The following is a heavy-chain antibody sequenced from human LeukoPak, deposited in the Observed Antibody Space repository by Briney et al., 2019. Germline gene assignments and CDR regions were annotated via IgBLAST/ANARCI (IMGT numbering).Heavy chain of an antibody. J-gene: IGHJ4*01. Sequence: GASVKVPWNASRYTFTRYYMHWVRQAPRQGLEWIVRINPNSCCTHYAQKFEGRVTMTSDTSISTAYMELSRLRSDDTAVYYCAKSDCSGGSCYLGYLGHGTLVTVSS. CDR1: RYTFTRYY. D-gene: IGHD2-15*01. V-gene: IGHV1-2*06. CDR3: AKSDCSGGSCYLGY. CDR2: INPNSCCT.